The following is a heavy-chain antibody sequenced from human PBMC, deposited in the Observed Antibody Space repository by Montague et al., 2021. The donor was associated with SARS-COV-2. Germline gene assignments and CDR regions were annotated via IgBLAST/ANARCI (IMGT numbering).Heavy chain of an antibody. D-gene: IGHD3-22*01. CDR1: GGSFSGYY. CDR2: INHSGST. V-gene: IGHV4-34*01. CDR3: ARAIVDVTMMVVVMTGVEHYFDF. J-gene: IGHJ4*02. Sequence: SETLSLTCAVYGGSFSGYYLSWIRQPPGKGLEWIGDINHSGSTNYNPSLKSRVSISVDTSKNKFSLKLSSVTAADTAVYYCARAIVDVTMMVVVMTGVEHYFDFWGQGTLVTVSS.